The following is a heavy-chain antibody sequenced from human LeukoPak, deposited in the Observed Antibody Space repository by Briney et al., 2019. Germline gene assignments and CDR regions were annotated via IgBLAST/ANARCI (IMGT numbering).Heavy chain of an antibody. CDR2: ISAYNGNT. V-gene: IGHV1-18*01. CDR1: GYTFTSYG. CDR3: ARGAQYYSNYYFDS. Sequence: ASVKVSCKASGYTFTSYGISWVRQAPGQGLEWMGWISAYNGNTNYAQKLQGRVTMTTDTSTSTAYMELRSLRSDDTAVYYCARGAQYYSNYYFDSWDQGTLVTVSS. J-gene: IGHJ4*02. D-gene: IGHD4-11*01.